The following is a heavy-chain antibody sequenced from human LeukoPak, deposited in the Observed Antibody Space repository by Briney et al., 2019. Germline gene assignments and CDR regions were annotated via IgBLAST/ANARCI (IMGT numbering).Heavy chain of an antibody. V-gene: IGHV4-34*01. CDR2: INHSGST. J-gene: IGHJ4*02. CDR3: ARYSSSWFQVGYNYHFDY. CDR1: GGSFSGYY. D-gene: IGHD6-13*01. Sequence: SETLSLTCAVYGGSFSGYYWSWIRQPPGKGLEWIGEINHSGSTNYNPSLKSRVTISVDTSKNQFSLKLSSVTAADTAVYYCARYSSSWFQVGYNYHFDYWGQGTLVTVSS.